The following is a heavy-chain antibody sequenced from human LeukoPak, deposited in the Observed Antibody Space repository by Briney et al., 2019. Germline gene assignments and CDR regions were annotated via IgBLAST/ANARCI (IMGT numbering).Heavy chain of an antibody. Sequence: GGSLRFSCAASGFTFSSYAMSWVRQAPGKGLEWVSAISGSGGSTYYADSVKGRFTISRDNSKNTLYLQMNSLRAEDTAVYYCAKDRFEAGYSSIFDYWGQGTLVTVSS. V-gene: IGHV3-23*01. CDR3: AKDRFEAGYSSIFDY. D-gene: IGHD6-19*01. J-gene: IGHJ4*02. CDR2: ISGSGGST. CDR1: GFTFSSYA.